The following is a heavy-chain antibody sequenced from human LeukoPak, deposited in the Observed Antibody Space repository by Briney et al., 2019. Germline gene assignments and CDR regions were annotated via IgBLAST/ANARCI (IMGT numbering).Heavy chain of an antibody. CDR3: ASARHMYYDFWSGYFGLSHNNYYYYMDV. J-gene: IGHJ6*03. CDR1: GSTFSSYW. V-gene: IGHV3-7*01. D-gene: IGHD3-3*01. Sequence: PGGSLRLSCAASGSTFSSYWMSWVRQAPGKGLEWVANIKQDGSEKYYVDSVKGRFTISRDNAKNSLYLQMNSLRAEDTAVYYCASARHMYYDFWSGYFGLSHNNYYYYMDVWGKGTTVTVSS. CDR2: IKQDGSEK.